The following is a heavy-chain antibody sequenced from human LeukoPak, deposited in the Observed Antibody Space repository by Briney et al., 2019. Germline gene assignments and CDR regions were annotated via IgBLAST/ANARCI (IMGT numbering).Heavy chain of an antibody. CDR2: ISWNSVTI. CDR1: GFRFDDYG. J-gene: IGHJ4*02. Sequence: GRSLRLSCAGSGFRFDDYGMHWVRQAPGKGLEWVAGISWNSVTIEYGDSVKGRFTISRENASNSLFLQMNSLTVEDTALYYCAKSGPDTTMLHGFDKWGQGTLVAVSS. V-gene: IGHV3-9*01. CDR3: AKSGPDTTMLHGFDK. D-gene: IGHD5-18*01.